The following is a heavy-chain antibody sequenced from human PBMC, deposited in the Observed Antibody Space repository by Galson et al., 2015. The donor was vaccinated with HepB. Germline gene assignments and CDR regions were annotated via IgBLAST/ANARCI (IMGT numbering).Heavy chain of an antibody. CDR3: ARQADIVAPFDC. D-gene: IGHD2-21*01. CDR1: GYSFSTHW. V-gene: IGHV5-51*01. Sequence: QSGAEVKKPGESLKISCQASGYSFSTHWIGWVRQVPGQGLEWLGIIYPGDSDTKYSPAFQGHVTISVDRSVTSAYLQWTSLKVSDTATYFCARQADIVAPFDCWGQGTLVTVSS. J-gene: IGHJ4*02. CDR2: IYPGDSDT.